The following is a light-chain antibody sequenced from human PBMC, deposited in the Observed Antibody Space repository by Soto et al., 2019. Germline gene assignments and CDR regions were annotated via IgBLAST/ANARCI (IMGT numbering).Light chain of an antibody. Sequence: QSALTQPASVSGSPGQSITISCTGTNSDLGTYNLVSWYQQLPGKAPKTIIYEVTKRPSGVSKRFSGSKSGNTASLTISGLQAEDEADYYCCSYVGSDIFYVFGTGTQLTVL. CDR3: CSYVGSDIFYV. CDR2: EVT. V-gene: IGLV2-23*02. CDR1: NSDLGTYNL. J-gene: IGLJ1*01.